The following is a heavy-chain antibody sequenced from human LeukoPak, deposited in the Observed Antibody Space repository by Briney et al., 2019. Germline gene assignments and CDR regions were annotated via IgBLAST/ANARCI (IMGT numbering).Heavy chain of an antibody. CDR1: GGSFSGYY. D-gene: IGHD3-10*01. CDR3: ARGSTPLAGSGSYYNGNWFDP. V-gene: IGHV4-34*01. CDR2: INHSGST. J-gene: IGHJ5*02. Sequence: SETLSLTCAVYGGSFSGYYWSWIRQPPGKGLEWIGEINHSGSTNYNPSLKSRVTISVDTSKNQFSLKLSSVTAADTAVYYCARGSTPLAGSGSYYNGNWFDPWGQGTLVTVSS.